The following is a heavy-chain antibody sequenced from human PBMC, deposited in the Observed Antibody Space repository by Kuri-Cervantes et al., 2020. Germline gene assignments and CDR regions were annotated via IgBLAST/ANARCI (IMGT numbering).Heavy chain of an antibody. CDR1: GFSLTTSGMS. CDR2: VDWDDDK. CDR3: ARSYYNFWSGYPLSDKPFDS. V-gene: IGHV2-70*20. Sequence: SGPTLVKPTQTLTLTCTFSGFSLTTSGMSVTWVRQPPGKALEWLALVDWDDDKFYSTSLKTGLTISKDTSKNQVVLTMTNMDPVDTATYYCARSYYNFWSGYPLSDKPFDSWGQGTLVTVSS. D-gene: IGHD3-3*01. J-gene: IGHJ4*02.